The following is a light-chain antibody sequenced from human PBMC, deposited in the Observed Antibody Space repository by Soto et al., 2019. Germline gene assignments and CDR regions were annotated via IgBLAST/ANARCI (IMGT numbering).Light chain of an antibody. J-gene: IGKJ1*01. CDR1: QSVSSSY. CDR2: GAS. CDR3: QQYDSSPQT. V-gene: IGKV3-20*01. Sequence: EIVLTQSPGTLSLSLGERATLSCRASQSVSSSYLAWYQQKPGQAPRLLIYGASSRATGIPDRFSGSGSGTDFTLTISRLEPEDFAVYYCQQYDSSPQTFGQGTKVDIK.